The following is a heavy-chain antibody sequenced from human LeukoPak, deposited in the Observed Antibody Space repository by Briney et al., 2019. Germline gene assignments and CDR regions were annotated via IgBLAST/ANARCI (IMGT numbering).Heavy chain of an antibody. CDR1: GFTFSNYW. CDR3: ARRDCSSTSCYGDTPDY. Sequence: GGSLRLSCAASGFTFSNYWMHWVRQAPGKGLEWVSGINWNGGSTGYADSVKGRFTISRDNAKNSLYLQMNSLRAEDTALYYCARRDCSSTSCYGDTPDYWGQGTLVTVSS. D-gene: IGHD2-2*01. CDR2: INWNGGST. J-gene: IGHJ4*02. V-gene: IGHV3-20*04.